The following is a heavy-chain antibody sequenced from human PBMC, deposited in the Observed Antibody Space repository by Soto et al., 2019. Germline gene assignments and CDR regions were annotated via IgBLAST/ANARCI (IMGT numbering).Heavy chain of an antibody. Sequence: QVQLVESGGGVVQPGRSLRLSCAASGFTFSSYAMHWVRQAPGKGLEWVAVISYDGSNKYYADSVKGRFTISRDNSKNPLYLQMNSLRAEDTAVYYCARDRLPLVVVAATDHYYYYGMDVWGQGTTVTVSS. CDR2: ISYDGSNK. CDR3: ARDRLPLVVVAATDHYYYYGMDV. J-gene: IGHJ6*02. V-gene: IGHV3-30-3*01. D-gene: IGHD2-15*01. CDR1: GFTFSSYA.